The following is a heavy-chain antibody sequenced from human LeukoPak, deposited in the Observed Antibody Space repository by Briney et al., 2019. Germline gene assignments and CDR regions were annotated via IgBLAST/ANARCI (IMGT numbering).Heavy chain of an antibody. CDR1: GYSISSGYY. D-gene: IGHD6-19*01. Sequence: SETLSLTCTVSGYSISSGYYWGWIRPPPGEGMEWIGSIYHSGSTYYNPSLKRRVTKSVGTTKNQFVLKLNAVTAAYTAVYYCARMSGGWCFDYWGQGTLVTVSS. CDR3: ARMSGGWCFDY. J-gene: IGHJ4*02. CDR2: IYHSGST. V-gene: IGHV4-38-2*02.